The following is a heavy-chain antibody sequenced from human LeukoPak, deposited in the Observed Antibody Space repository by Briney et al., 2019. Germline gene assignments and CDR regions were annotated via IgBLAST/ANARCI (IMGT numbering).Heavy chain of an antibody. Sequence: PGGSLRPSCAASGFTFSSYSMNWVRQAPGKGPEWVSSISSSSSYIYYADSVKGRFTISRDNAKNSLYLQMNSLRAEDTAVYYCARATGEPQEYYYYYYGMDVWGQGTTVTVSS. CDR3: ARATGEPQEYYYYYYGMDV. V-gene: IGHV3-21*01. CDR1: GFTFSSYS. CDR2: ISSSSSYI. J-gene: IGHJ6*02. D-gene: IGHD1-1*01.